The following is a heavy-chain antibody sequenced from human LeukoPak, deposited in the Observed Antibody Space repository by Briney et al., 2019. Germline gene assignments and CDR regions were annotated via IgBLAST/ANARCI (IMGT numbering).Heavy chain of an antibody. D-gene: IGHD5-18*01. CDR2: INHSGST. CDR3: ARGYGNDTAMVTGARRFDY. Sequence: PSETLSLTCAVYGGSFSGYYWSWIRQPPGKGLEWIGEINHSGSTNYNPSLKSRVTISVDTSKNQFSLKLSSVTAADTAVYYCARGYGNDTAMVTGARRFDYWGQGTLVTVSS. CDR1: GGSFSGYY. V-gene: IGHV4-34*01. J-gene: IGHJ4*02.